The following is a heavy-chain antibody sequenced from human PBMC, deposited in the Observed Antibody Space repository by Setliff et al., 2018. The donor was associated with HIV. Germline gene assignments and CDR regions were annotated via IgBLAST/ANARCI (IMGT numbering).Heavy chain of an antibody. CDR2: IYYSGST. V-gene: IGHV4-59*01. CDR3: ARAGGGGRWLHLSYWYFDL. CDR1: GGSIRSYY. Sequence: PSETLSLTCTVSGGSIRSYYWSWIRQPPGKGLEWIGYIYYSGSTNYNPSLESRVTISVDTSKNQFSLKLSSVTAADTAVYYCARAGGGGRWLHLSYWYFDLWGQGTLVTVSS. D-gene: IGHD3-16*01. J-gene: IGHJ2*01.